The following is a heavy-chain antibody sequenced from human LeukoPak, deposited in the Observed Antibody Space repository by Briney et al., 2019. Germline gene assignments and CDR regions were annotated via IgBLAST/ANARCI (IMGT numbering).Heavy chain of an antibody. V-gene: IGHV1-2*02. CDR2: INPNSGGT. J-gene: IGHJ4*02. D-gene: IGHD3-3*01. CDR3: ARDASNTIFGVVPNFDY. Sequence: ASVKVSCKASGYTFTGYYMHWVRQAPGQGLEWMGWINPNSGGTNYAQKFQGRVTMTRDTSISTAYMELSRLRSDDTAVYYCARDASNTIFGVVPNFDYWGQGTLVTVSS. CDR1: GYTFTGYY.